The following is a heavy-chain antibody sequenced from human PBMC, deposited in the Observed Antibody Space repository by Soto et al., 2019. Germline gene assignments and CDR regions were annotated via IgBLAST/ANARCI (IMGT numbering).Heavy chain of an antibody. D-gene: IGHD4-17*01. CDR1: GFTFSDSA. CDR3: TRRGLAPTVTDY. J-gene: IGHJ4*02. V-gene: IGHV3-73*01. CDR2: IRSKANSYAT. Sequence: EVQLVESGGGLVQPGGSLKLSCTVSGFTFSDSAMHWVRQASGKGLEWVGRIRSKANSYATAYAVSVKGRFTISRDETTNTAYMQLNSLKTEDTSVYYCTRRGLAPTVTDYWGPGTLVTATS.